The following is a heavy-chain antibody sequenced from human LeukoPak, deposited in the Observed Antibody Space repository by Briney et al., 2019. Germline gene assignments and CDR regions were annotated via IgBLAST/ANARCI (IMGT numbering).Heavy chain of an antibody. V-gene: IGHV3-73*01. CDR2: ISSKAKSYAT. Sequence: GGSLRLSCAASGFTFYDYGMSWVRQASGKGLEWVGRISSKAKSYATAYAASVKGRFTISRDDSKNTAYLQMNSLKTEDTAVYYCTRPFYCSSTSCYEDYWGQGTLVTVSS. CDR3: TRPFYCSSTSCYEDY. D-gene: IGHD2-2*01. CDR1: GFTFYDYG. J-gene: IGHJ4*02.